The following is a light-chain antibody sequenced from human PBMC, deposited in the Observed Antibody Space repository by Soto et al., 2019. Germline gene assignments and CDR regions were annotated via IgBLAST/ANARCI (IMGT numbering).Light chain of an antibody. J-gene: IGKJ4*01. CDR2: AAS. Sequence: DIQLTQSPSFLSASVGDRVTITCRASQGISSYLAWYQQKPGKAPKLLIYAASTLQSGVPSRFSCSGSGTELTLTISSLQPEDFATYDCQQLNSYPLTVGGGTKVEIK. CDR1: QGISSY. CDR3: QQLNSYPLT. V-gene: IGKV1-9*01.